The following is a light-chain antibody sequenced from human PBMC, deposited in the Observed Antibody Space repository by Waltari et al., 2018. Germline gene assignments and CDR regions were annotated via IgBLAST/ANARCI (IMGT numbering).Light chain of an antibody. V-gene: IGKV3-11*01. Sequence: EIVLTQSPATLSLSPGERATLSWRASQSVSSYLAWYQPKPGPAPRPLLYDASNRATGIPARFSGSGSVTDFTLTISSLEPEDFAVYYCQQRSNWPLTFGGGTKVEIK. CDR3: QQRSNWPLT. CDR2: DAS. CDR1: QSVSSY. J-gene: IGKJ4*01.